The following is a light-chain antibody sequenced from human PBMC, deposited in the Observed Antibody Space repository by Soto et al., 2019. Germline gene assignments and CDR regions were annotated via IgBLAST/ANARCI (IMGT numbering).Light chain of an antibody. CDR3: QQYGISPWT. V-gene: IGKV3-20*01. Sequence: EIGLTQSPGTLSLPPGERATLSCRSSQSLSSSVLAWYQQKPGQAPRLLIYGASNRASGIPDRFSGRGSGTDFTLTISRLEPEDFAVYFCQQYGISPWTFGQGTKVDIK. CDR1: QSLSSSV. J-gene: IGKJ1*01. CDR2: GAS.